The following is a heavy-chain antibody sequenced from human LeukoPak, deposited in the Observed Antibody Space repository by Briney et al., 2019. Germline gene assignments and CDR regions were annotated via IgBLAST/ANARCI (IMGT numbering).Heavy chain of an antibody. J-gene: IGHJ3*02. CDR1: GGSISSYY. Sequence: SETLSLTCTVSGGSISSYYWSWIRQPAGKGLEWIGRIYTSGSTNYNPSLKSRVTMSVDMSKNQFSLKLSSVTAADTAVYYCARVASSGYYYRRPFYAFDIWGQGTMVTVSS. D-gene: IGHD3-22*01. CDR3: ARVASSGYYYRRPFYAFDI. V-gene: IGHV4-4*07. CDR2: IYTSGST.